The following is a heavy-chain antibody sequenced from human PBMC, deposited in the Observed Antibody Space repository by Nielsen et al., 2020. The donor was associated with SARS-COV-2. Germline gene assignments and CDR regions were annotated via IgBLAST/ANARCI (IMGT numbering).Heavy chain of an antibody. CDR2: IRSEANDYAT. V-gene: IGHV3-73*01. J-gene: IGHJ6*02. Sequence: GGSLRLSCAVSGLTFSGSALHWVRQAPGKGLEWVGRIRSEANDYATAYAASVKGRFTISRDDSKNTTYLQLYRLKTEDTAVYYCASYIITMVRGVIIPPYYYYGMDVWGQGTTVTVSS. D-gene: IGHD3-10*01. CDR3: ASYIITMVRGVIIPPYYYYGMDV. CDR1: GLTFSGSA.